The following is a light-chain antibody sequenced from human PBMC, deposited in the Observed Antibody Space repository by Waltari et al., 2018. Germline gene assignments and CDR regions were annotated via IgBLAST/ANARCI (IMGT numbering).Light chain of an antibody. V-gene: IGKV3-15*01. CDR2: AAS. CDR1: QNINSN. CDR3: QQYSLGPPIT. Sequence: LVLTQSPDTLSVSPGETATLPCRASQNINSNLGWYHQRPGQPPRLLIHAASTRAPGVPARFSGSRSGTEFTLTISNLQSEDFAVYYCQQYSLGPPITFGQGTRLEIK. J-gene: IGKJ5*01.